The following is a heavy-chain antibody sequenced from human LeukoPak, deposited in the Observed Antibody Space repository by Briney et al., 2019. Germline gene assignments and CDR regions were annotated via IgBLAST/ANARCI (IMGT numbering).Heavy chain of an antibody. CDR3: ARADSSAAEYFQH. J-gene: IGHJ1*01. V-gene: IGHV4-4*07. D-gene: IGHD3-22*01. CDR2: IYSSGST. CDR1: GGSISSYY. Sequence: SETLSLTCTVSGGSISSYYWSWIRQPAGKGLEWIGRIYSSGSTNYNPSLKSRVTISVDTSKNQLSLKLSSVTAADTAVFYCARADSSAAEYFQHWGQGTLVTVSS.